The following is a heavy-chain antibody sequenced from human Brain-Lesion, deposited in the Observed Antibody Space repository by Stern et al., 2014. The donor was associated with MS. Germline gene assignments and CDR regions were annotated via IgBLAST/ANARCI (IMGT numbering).Heavy chain of an antibody. V-gene: IGHV4-39*01. J-gene: IGHJ5*02. CDR3: AGEEDIRYCSGGSCTGNWFDP. D-gene: IGHD2-15*01. CDR2: IYYSGNT. CDR1: GGSVSSTSYA. Sequence: QVQLQESGPGLVKPSETLSLTCTVAGGSVSSTSYAWAWIRQPPGKGLEWIGTIYYSGNTYYSPSLQRRLTISLDTSQNQFFPPLSSVTAADTAVYYCAGEEDIRYCSGGSCTGNWFDPWGQGTLVTVSS.